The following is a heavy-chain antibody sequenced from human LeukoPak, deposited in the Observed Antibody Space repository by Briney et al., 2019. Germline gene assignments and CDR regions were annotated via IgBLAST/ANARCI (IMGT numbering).Heavy chain of an antibody. V-gene: IGHV1-18*01. D-gene: IGHD3-22*01. CDR1: GYTFTSYG. Sequence: ASVKVSCKASGYTFTSYGISWVRQAPGQGLEWVGWISAYNGNTNYAQKLQGRVTMTTDTSTSTAYMELRSLRSDDTAVYYCAREAPDRDGDAFDIWGQGTMVTVSS. CDR3: AREAPDRDGDAFDI. J-gene: IGHJ3*02. CDR2: ISAYNGNT.